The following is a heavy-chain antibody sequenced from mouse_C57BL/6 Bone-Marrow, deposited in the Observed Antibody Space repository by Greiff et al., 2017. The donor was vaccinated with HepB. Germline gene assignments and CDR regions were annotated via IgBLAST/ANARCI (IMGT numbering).Heavy chain of an antibody. CDR1: GFTFSSYG. CDR3: ARRESNYRWYFDV. D-gene: IGHD2-5*01. V-gene: IGHV5-6*01. J-gene: IGHJ1*03. CDR2: ISSGGSYT. Sequence: EVQLQESGGDLVKPGGSLKLSCAASGFTFSSYGMSWVRQTPDKRLEWVATISSGGSYTYYPDSVKGRFTISRDNAKNTLYLQMSSLKSEDTAMYDCARRESNYRWYFDVGGTGTTVTVSS.